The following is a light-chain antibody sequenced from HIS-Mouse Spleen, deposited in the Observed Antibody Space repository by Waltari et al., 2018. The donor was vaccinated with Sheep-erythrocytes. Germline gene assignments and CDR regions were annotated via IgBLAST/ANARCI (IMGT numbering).Light chain of an antibody. J-gene: IGLJ3*02. CDR1: SSDVGGYHY. CDR2: EVS. CDR3: SSYAGSNNWV. Sequence: QSALTQPPSASGSPGQSVTISCTGTSSDVGGYHYVSWYQRHPGKAPKLMAYEVSKRPTAVPDRFSRSKAGNTASLTVSGLQAEDEADYYCSSYAGSNNWVFGGGTKLTVL. V-gene: IGLV2-8*01.